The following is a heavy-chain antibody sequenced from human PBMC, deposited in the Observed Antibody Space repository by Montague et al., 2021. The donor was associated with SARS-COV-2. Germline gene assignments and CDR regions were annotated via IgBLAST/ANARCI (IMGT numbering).Heavy chain of an antibody. CDR1: GGSISSNY. CDR2: IYYSGST. J-gene: IGHJ4*02. CDR3: ACGFAN. D-gene: IGHD5-12*01. Sequence: SETLSLTCTVSGGSISSNYCSWIRQPPAKGLEWIGIIYYSGSTNYNPSLTSRVTISVDTSKYQFSLTLSSVTAADTAVYYCACGFANWGQGTLVTVSS. V-gene: IGHV4-59*01.